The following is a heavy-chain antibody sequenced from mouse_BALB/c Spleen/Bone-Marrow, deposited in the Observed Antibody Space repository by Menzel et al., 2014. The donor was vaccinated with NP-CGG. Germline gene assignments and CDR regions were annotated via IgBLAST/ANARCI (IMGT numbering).Heavy chain of an antibody. CDR3: ARHSGGNYGYAMDY. Sequence: VQRVESGPGLVAPSQSLSITCTISGFSLTSYGVHWVRQPPGKGLEWLVVIWSDGSTTYNSALKSRLSISKDNSKSQVFLKMNSLQTDDTAMYYCARHSGGNYGYAMDYWGQGTSVTVSS. J-gene: IGHJ4*01. V-gene: IGHV2-6-1*01. CDR1: GFSLTSYG. CDR2: IWSDGST. D-gene: IGHD2-1*01.